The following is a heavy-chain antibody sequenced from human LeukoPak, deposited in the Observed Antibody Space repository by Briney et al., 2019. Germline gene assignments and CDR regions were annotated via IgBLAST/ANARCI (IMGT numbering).Heavy chain of an antibody. CDR3: AKESTPIAAALDY. CDR1: GFRFDDYA. J-gene: IGHJ4*02. CDR2: ISWNSGSI. V-gene: IGHV3-9*01. Sequence: GGSLRLSCVVSGFRFDDYAMHWVRQAPGKGLEWVSGISWNSGSIGYADSVKGRFTISRDNAKNSLYLQMNSLRAEDTALYYCAKESTPIAAALDYWGQGTLVTVSS. D-gene: IGHD6-13*01.